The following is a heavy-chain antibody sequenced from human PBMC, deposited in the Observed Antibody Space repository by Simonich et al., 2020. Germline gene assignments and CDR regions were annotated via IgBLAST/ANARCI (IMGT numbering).Heavy chain of an antibody. CDR2: MNSDGSSK. Sequence: EVQLVESGGGLVQPGGSLRLSCAASGFTFSSYWVHWVRQAPGKGLVWVSRMNSDGSSKSYADSVKGRFTISRDNAKNTLYLQMNSLRAEDTAVYYCANSWGSGAFDIWGQGTMVTVSS. V-gene: IGHV3-74*01. D-gene: IGHD7-27*01. CDR3: ANSWGSGAFDI. J-gene: IGHJ3*02. CDR1: GFTFSSYW.